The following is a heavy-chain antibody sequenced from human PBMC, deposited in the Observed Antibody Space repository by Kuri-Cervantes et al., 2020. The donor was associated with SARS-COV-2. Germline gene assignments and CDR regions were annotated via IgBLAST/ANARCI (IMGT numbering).Heavy chain of an antibody. V-gene: IGHV1-18*01. Sequence: ASVKVSCKASGYTFTSYGISWVRQAPGQGLEWMGWISAYNGNTNYAQKLRGRVTMTTDTSTSTAYMELRSLRSDDTAVYYCATGFPIFGVVTIDYWGQGTLVTVSS. CDR1: GYTFTSYG. CDR3: ATGFPIFGVVTIDY. CDR2: ISAYNGNT. D-gene: IGHD3-3*01. J-gene: IGHJ4*02.